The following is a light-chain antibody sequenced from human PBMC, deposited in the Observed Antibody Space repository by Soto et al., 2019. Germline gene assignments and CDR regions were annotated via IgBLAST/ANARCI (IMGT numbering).Light chain of an antibody. V-gene: IGLV2-14*01. J-gene: IGLJ1*01. CDR2: EVS. CDR3: CSYTTSSTFV. Sequence: QSALTQPASVSGSPGQSITISCTGTSSDVGSYNYVSWYQQHPGKAPKLMIYEVSDRPSGISSRFSGSKSGNTASLTISELQAEDEAHYYCCSYTTSSTFVFGTGTKLTVL. CDR1: SSDVGSYNY.